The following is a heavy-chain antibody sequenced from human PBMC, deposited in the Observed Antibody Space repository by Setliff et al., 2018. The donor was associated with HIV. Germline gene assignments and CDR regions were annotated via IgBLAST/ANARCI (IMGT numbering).Heavy chain of an antibody. Sequence: GSLRLSCAASGFTVSSNEMGWVRQASGKGLEWVSSISGGSTYYADSVKCRFTISRDNAKNSLYLQMNSLRAEDTAVYYCARIPRRGRYCSGGSCSKFFDYWGQGTLVTVSS. CDR2: ISGGST. CDR1: GFTVSSNE. V-gene: IGHV3-21*06. D-gene: IGHD2-15*01. J-gene: IGHJ4*02. CDR3: ARIPRRGRYCSGGSCSKFFDY.